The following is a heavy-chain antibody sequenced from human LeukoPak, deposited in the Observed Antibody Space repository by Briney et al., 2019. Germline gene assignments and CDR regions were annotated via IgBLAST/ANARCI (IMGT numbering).Heavy chain of an antibody. CDR2: ISGSGGST. J-gene: IGHJ5*02. CDR1: GFTFSSYE. V-gene: IGHV3-48*03. Sequence: GGSLRLSCAASGFTFSSYEMNWVRQAPGKGLEWVSAISGSGGSTYYADSVKGRFTISRDNAKNSLYLQMNSLRAEDTAVYYCAGVNWFDPWGQGTLVTVSS. CDR3: AGVNWFDP.